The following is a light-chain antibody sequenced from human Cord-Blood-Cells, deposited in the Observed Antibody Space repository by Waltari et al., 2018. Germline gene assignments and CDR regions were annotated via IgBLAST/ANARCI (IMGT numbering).Light chain of an antibody. J-gene: IGKJ4*01. Sequence: EIVLTQSQATLSLSPGERATLSCRASPSVSSYLAWYQQKPGQAPRLLFYDASNRATGIPARFSGSGSGTDVTLTISSLEPEDFAVYYCQQRSNWPPLTFGGGNKVEIK. V-gene: IGKV3-11*01. CDR1: PSVSSY. CDR2: DAS. CDR3: QQRSNWPPLT.